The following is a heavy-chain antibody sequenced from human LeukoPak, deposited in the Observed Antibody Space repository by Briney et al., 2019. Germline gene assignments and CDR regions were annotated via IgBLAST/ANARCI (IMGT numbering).Heavy chain of an antibody. Sequence: SGGSLRLSCAVSGFTFRNAGMNWVRQAPGKGLEWVAVISYDGSNKYYADSVKGRFTISRDNSKNTLYLQMNSLRAEDTAVYYCAREYVYGYYFDYWGQGTLVTVSS. V-gene: IGHV3-30*19. CDR2: ISYDGSNK. D-gene: IGHD2-8*01. CDR1: GFTFRNAG. CDR3: AREYVYGYYFDY. J-gene: IGHJ4*02.